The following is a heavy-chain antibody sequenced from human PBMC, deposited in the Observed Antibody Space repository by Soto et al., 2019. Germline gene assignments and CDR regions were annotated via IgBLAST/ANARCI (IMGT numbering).Heavy chain of an antibody. CDR1: GYTFTSYG. CDR3: ARVYRITMVRGELSEY. Sequence: QVQLVQSGAEVKKPGASVKVSCKASGYTFTSYGISWVRQAPGQGLEWMGWISAYNGNTNYAQKLQGRVTMTTDTSTSTSYMELRSLRSDDTAVYYCARVYRITMVRGELSEYWGQGTLVTVSS. D-gene: IGHD3-10*01. J-gene: IGHJ4*02. V-gene: IGHV1-18*01. CDR2: ISAYNGNT.